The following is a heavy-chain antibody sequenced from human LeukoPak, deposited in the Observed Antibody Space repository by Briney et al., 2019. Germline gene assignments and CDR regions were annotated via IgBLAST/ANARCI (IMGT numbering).Heavy chain of an antibody. J-gene: IGHJ4*02. CDR1: GGSISSYY. CDR3: ARSPIVVVVAATPGPFDY. Sequence: PSVTLSLTCTVSGGSISSYYWSWIRQPPGKGLEWIGYIYYSGSTNYNPSLKSRVTISLNTSKNQFSLILSSVTAADTAVYYCARSPIVVVVAATPGPFDYWGQGTLVTVSS. V-gene: IGHV4-59*01. D-gene: IGHD2-15*01. CDR2: IYYSGST.